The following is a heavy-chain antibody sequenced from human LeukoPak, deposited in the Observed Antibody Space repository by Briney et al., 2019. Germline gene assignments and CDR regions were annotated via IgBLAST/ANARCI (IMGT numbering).Heavy chain of an antibody. Sequence: GGSLRLSCAASGFTFSSYAMNWVRQAPGKGLEWVSYISSGSSTIYYADSVKGRFTISRDNAENSLYLQMNSLRAEDTAIYYCARDTRGYSYGYAYFDYRGQGTLVTVSS. CDR1: GFTFSSYA. V-gene: IGHV3-48*01. J-gene: IGHJ4*02. CDR2: ISSGSSTI. CDR3: ARDTRGYSYGYAYFDY. D-gene: IGHD5-18*01.